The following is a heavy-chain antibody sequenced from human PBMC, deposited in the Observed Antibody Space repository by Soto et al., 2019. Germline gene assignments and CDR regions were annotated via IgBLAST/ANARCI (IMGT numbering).Heavy chain of an antibody. J-gene: IGHJ6*03. D-gene: IGHD4-4*01. Sequence: QVQLVQSGAEVKKPGASVKVSCKASGYTFTSYDINWVRQATGQGLEWMGWMNPNSGNTGYAQKFQGRVTMTRNTSISTAYMELSSLRSEDTAVYYCASSRNLRSSTPNYYYYMDVWGKGTTVTVSS. CDR1: GYTFTSYD. V-gene: IGHV1-8*01. CDR2: MNPNSGNT. CDR3: ASSRNLRSSTPNYYYYMDV.